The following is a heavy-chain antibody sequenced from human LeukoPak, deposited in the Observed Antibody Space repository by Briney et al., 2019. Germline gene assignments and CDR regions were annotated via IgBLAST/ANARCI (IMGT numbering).Heavy chain of an antibody. CDR3: ARYIPSCGGNCNDGFDI. V-gene: IGHV3-43*01. J-gene: IGHJ3*02. Sequence: GGSLRLSCAASGFTFHHYSMHWVRQPPGKGLEWVSLISWDGGITYYADSVRGRFTISRDNSKNTLYLQLNTLRAEDTAVYYCARYIPSCGGNCNDGFDIWGQGTMVSVSS. CDR2: ISWDGGIT. CDR1: GFTFHHYS. D-gene: IGHD2-21*01.